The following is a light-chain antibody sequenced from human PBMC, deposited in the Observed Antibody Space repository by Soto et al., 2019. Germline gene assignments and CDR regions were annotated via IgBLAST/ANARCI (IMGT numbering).Light chain of an antibody. Sequence: QSALTQPASVSGSPGQSITISCTGTSSDVGAYNFVSWYQQFPGKAPKLMIYEVSNRPSGVSDRFSGSKSGNTASLIISGLQAEDEADYYCSSQTGSDTMVFGGGTKLTVL. CDR1: SSDVGAYNF. CDR2: EVS. V-gene: IGLV2-14*01. J-gene: IGLJ2*01. CDR3: SSQTGSDTMV.